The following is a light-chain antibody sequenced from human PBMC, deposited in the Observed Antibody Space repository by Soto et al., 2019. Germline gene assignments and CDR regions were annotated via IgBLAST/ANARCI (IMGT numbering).Light chain of an antibody. J-gene: IGKJ4*02. CDR1: QSISRW. CDR2: KAS. Sequence: DIQMTQSPSTLSASVGDRVTITCRASQSISRWWAWYQQKPGKAPKLLIYKASSLESGVPLRFSGSGSGTEFTLTISSLQPDDFATYYCQQYNTVSLLTFGGGTKVEIK. CDR3: QQYNTVSLLT. V-gene: IGKV1-5*03.